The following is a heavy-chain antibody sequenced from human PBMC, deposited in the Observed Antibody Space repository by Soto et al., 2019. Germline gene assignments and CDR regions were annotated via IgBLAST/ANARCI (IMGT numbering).Heavy chain of an antibody. V-gene: IGHV3-7*01. J-gene: IGHJ4*02. CDR1: GFTFSSYW. CDR3: VRGRGLLEY. D-gene: IGHD1-1*01. CDR2: IRQDGSEK. Sequence: EVQLVESGGGLVQPGGSLGLSCVASGFTFSSYWMGWVSQAPGKGLEWVANIRQDGSEKNHVDSVKGRFSISRDNAKNSLYLQMNNLRAADTAVYYCVRGRGLLEYWGQGTLLTVAS.